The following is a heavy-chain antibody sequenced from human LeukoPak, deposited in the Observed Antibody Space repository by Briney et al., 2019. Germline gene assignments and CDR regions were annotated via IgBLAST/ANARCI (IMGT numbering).Heavy chain of an antibody. J-gene: IGHJ4*02. CDR1: GYSISSGYY. CDR2: IYHSGST. D-gene: IGHD4-17*01. V-gene: IGHV4-38-2*02. CDR3: ARGRVYGDSFDY. Sequence: PSETLSLTCTVSGYSISSGYYWGWIRQPPGKGLEWIGSIYHSGSTYYNPSLKSRVTISVDTSKNQFSLKLSSVTAADTAVYYCARGRVYGDSFDYWGQGTLVTVSS.